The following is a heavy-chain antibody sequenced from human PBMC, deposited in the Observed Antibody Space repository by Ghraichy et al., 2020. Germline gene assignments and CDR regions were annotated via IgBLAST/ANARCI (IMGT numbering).Heavy chain of an antibody. J-gene: IGHJ3*02. CDR2: IIPIFGTA. Sequence: SVKVSCKASGGTFSSYAISWVRQAPGQGLEWMGGIIPIFGTANYAQKFQGRVTITADESTSTAYMELSSLRSEDTAVYYCAPVVVAATMAFDIWGQGTMVTVSS. V-gene: IGHV1-69*13. CDR3: APVVVAATMAFDI. D-gene: IGHD2-15*01. CDR1: GGTFSSYA.